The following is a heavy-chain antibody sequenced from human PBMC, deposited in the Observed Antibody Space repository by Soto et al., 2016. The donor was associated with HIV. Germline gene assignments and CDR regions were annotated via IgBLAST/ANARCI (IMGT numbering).Heavy chain of an antibody. J-gene: IGHJ4*02. V-gene: IGHV3-33*01. D-gene: IGHD2-8*02. Sequence: VQLVESGGGVVQPGRSLRLSCAASGFTFNSYGMHWVRQSPGKGLEWVAVIWYDGSNQYYADSVKGRFTISRDNSKNTLYLQMNSLKAEDTAVYYCARDVLLCTGGVCYNFDYWAREPWSPSPQ. CDR1: GFTFNSYG. CDR2: IWYDGSNQ. CDR3: ARDVLLCTGGVCYNFDY.